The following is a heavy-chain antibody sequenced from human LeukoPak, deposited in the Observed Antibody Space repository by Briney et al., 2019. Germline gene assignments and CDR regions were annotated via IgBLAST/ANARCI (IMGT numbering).Heavy chain of an antibody. J-gene: IGHJ6*03. Sequence: GGSLRLSCAASGFTFSNYRMTWVRQAPGKGLEWVANIKEDGGKKYYVDSVKGRFTMSRDNAKNSLYLQMNSLRAEDTAVYYCARCSNAYYYYMDVWGKGTTVTVSS. CDR3: ARCSNAYYYYMDV. V-gene: IGHV3-7*01. CDR2: IKEDGGKK. D-gene: IGHD2-8*01. CDR1: GFTFSNYR.